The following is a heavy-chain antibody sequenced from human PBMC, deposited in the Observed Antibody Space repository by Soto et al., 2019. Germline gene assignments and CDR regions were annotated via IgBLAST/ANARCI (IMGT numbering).Heavy chain of an antibody. CDR2: IYSGGST. D-gene: IGHD4-17*01. CDR3: ARDQGGYGDYGAFDY. CDR1: GFTVSSNY. J-gene: IGHJ4*02. Sequence: GGSLRLSCAASGFTVSSNYMSWVRQAPGKGLEWVSVIYSGGSTYYADSVKGRFNISRDNSKNTLYLQMNSLRAEDTAVYYCARDQGGYGDYGAFDYWGQGTLVTVSS. V-gene: IGHV3-66*01.